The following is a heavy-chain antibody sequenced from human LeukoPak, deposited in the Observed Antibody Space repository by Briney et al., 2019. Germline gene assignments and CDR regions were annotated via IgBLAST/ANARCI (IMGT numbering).Heavy chain of an antibody. Sequence: SETLSLTCTLSGGSISTYYWSWIRQPPGKGLEWIGYIYHSGSTNYNPSLKSRVTISVDTSKNQFSLKLSSVTAADTAVYYCARGGGYASTIGYWGQVALVTVSS. D-gene: IGHD5-12*01. V-gene: IGHV4-59*01. CDR1: GGSISTYY. CDR3: ARGGGYASTIGY. CDR2: IYHSGST. J-gene: IGHJ4*02.